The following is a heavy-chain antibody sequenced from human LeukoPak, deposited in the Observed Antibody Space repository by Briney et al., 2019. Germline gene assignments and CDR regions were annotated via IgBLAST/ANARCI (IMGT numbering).Heavy chain of an antibody. Sequence: GGSLRLSCSASGFTFTNAWMSWARQAPGKGMEWVGLIKSKTDGGTTDYAAPVQGRFTISRDDSSNTLHLQMSSLKTEDTGVYYCATVYWYFDLWGPGTLLSVSA. CDR2: IKSKTDGGTT. J-gene: IGHJ2*01. CDR3: ATVYWYFDL. V-gene: IGHV3-15*01. CDR1: GFTFTNAW.